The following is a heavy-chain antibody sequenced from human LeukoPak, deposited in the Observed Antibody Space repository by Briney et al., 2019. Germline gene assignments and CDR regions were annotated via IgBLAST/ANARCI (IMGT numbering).Heavy chain of an antibody. Sequence: PGGSLRLSCAVSGFLFSHYTMTWVRQGPGKGLEWVSSINGSGDATLYADSVMGRFTISRDNAKNTVSLQMNSLRAEDTAVYYCAKDIGENVLLWFGESSYYFDYWGQGTLVTVSS. V-gene: IGHV3-23*01. CDR1: GFLFSHYT. CDR2: INGSGDAT. CDR3: AKDIGENVLLWFGESSYYFDY. J-gene: IGHJ4*02. D-gene: IGHD3-10*01.